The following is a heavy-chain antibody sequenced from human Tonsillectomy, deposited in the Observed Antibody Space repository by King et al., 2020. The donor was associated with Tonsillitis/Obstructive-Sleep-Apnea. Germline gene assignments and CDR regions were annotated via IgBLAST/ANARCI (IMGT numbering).Heavy chain of an antibody. V-gene: IGHV4-34*01. J-gene: IGHJ6*03. CDR1: VGSFSEYF. CDR3: ARGADRGYCSSTSCLYYMDV. Sequence: VQLQQWGAGLLKPSETLSLTCAVYVGSFSEYFLGCIRQPPGKGLEWIWVINLSGRSNYNPCLKSRVTISVDTSKNQFSLKLSSVTAADTAIYYYARGADRGYCSSTSCLYYMDVWGKGTTVTVSS. CDR2: INLSGRS. D-gene: IGHD2-2*01.